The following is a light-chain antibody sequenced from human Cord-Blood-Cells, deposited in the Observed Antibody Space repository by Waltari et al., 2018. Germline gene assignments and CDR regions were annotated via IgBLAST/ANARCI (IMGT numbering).Light chain of an antibody. CDR3: QQYDNLPIT. CDR1: QDISNY. Sequence: DIQMTQSPSSLSASVGDRVTITCQASQDISNYLNWDQQKPGKAPKLLIYDASNLEKGVPSRFSGSGSGTDFTFTISSLQPEDIATYYCQQYDNLPITFGQGTRLEIK. CDR2: DAS. J-gene: IGKJ5*01. V-gene: IGKV1-33*01.